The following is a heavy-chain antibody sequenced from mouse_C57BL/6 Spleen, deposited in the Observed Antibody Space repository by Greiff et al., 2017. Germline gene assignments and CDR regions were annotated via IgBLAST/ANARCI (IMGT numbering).Heavy chain of an antibody. CDR2: IDPENGDT. Sequence: VQLKQSGAELVRPGASVKLSCTASGFNIKDDYMHWVKQRPEQGLEWIGWIDPENGDTEYASKFQGKATITADTSSNTAYLQLSSLTSEDTAVYYWTTGSMVTTYFDYWGQGTTLTVSS. CDR1: GFNIKDDY. CDR3: TTGSMVTTYFDY. J-gene: IGHJ2*01. V-gene: IGHV14-4*01. D-gene: IGHD2-2*01.